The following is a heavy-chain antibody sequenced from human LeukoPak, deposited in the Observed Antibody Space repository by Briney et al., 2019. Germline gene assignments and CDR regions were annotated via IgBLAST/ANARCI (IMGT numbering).Heavy chain of an antibody. CDR2: IYYSGST. V-gene: IGHV4-39*01. D-gene: IGHD2-2*01. Sequence: PSETLSLTCTVSGGSISSSSYYWGWIRPPPGKGLEWIGSIYYSGSTYYNPSLKSRVTISVDTSKNQFSLTLSSVTAADTAVYYCARHTRLGYCSSTRWFYFDYWGQGTPVTVSS. CDR3: ARHTRLGYCSSTRWFYFDY. J-gene: IGHJ4*01. CDR1: GGSISSSSYY.